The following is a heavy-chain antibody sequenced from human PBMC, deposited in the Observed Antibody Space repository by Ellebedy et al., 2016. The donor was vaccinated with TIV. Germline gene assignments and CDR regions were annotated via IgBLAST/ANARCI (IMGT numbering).Heavy chain of an antibody. CDR1: GGSISSYY. CDR3: ARGGSSTWHNWFDP. V-gene: IGHV4-59*01. Sequence: MPSETLSLTCTVSGGSISSYYWSWIRQPPGKGLEWIGYIYYSRSTYYNPSLKSRVTISVATSKHQLSLQLRSVTAADTAVYYCARGGSSTWHNWFDPWGQGTLVTVSS. D-gene: IGHD6-13*01. J-gene: IGHJ5*02. CDR2: IYYSRST.